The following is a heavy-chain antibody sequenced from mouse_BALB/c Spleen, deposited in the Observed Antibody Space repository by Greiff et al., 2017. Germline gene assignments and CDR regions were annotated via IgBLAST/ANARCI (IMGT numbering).Heavy chain of an antibody. CDR3: AGYDYAMDY. CDR1: GFTFSSYA. Sequence: DVMLVESGGGLVKPGGSLKLSCAASGFTFSSYAMSWVRQSPEKRLEWVAEISSGGSYTYYPDTVTGRFTISRDNAKNTLYLEMSSLRSEDTAMYYCAGYDYAMDYWGQGASVTVSS. J-gene: IGHJ4*01. V-gene: IGHV5-9-4*01. CDR2: ISSGGSYT. D-gene: IGHD2-14*01.